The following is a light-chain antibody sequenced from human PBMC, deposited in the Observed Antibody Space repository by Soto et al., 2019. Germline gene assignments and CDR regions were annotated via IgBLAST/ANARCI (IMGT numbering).Light chain of an antibody. J-gene: IGKJ1*01. CDR2: VTS. Sequence: DIQMTQSPSSLSASVGDRVTITCRASQSINSYLNWYQQKPGKAPKIXIYVTSNLQSGVPTRFSGSGSGADFSLTISGLKLEDFETYYCQQSYSTPWTFGQGTKVDIK. CDR1: QSINSY. CDR3: QQSYSTPWT. V-gene: IGKV1-39*01.